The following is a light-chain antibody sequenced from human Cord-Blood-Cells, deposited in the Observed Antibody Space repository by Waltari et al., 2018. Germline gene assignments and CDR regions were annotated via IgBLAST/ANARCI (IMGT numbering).Light chain of an antibody. V-gene: IGLV3-19*01. CDR3: NSRDSSGNHLV. CDR1: SLRSYY. CDR2: GKN. Sequence: SSELTQDPAVSVALGQTVRITCQGDSLRSYYASWYQQKPGQATVLVIYGKNNRPSGIPDRFAGSSSGNRASLTSTGAQAEDEADYYCNSRDSSGNHLVFGGGTKLTVL. J-gene: IGLJ2*01.